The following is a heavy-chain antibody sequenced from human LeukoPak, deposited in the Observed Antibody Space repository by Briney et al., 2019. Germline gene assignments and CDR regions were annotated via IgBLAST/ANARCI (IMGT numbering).Heavy chain of an antibody. V-gene: IGHV3-74*01. CDR3: ARATTAKRGSEGY. Sequence: GGSLRLSCAASGFTFSNYWMHWVRHAPGKGLVWVSRINSDGINTSYAGSVKGRFTISRDNAKNSLFLQMNSLRAEDTGLYYCARATTAKRGSEGYWGRGTLVTVSS. CDR1: GFTFSNYW. J-gene: IGHJ4*02. D-gene: IGHD4-11*01. CDR2: INSDGINT.